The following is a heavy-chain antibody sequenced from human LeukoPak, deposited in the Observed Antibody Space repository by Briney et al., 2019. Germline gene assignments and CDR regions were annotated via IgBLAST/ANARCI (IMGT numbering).Heavy chain of an antibody. J-gene: IGHJ5*02. CDR3: ARDSYYYGSGSYPFDP. V-gene: IGHV1-46*01. D-gene: IGHD3-10*01. CDR1: GYTFTSYY. Sequence: GASVKVSCKASGYTFTSYYMHWVRQAPGQGLEWMGIINPSGGSTSYAQKFQGRVTMTRDMSTSTVYMELSRLRSDDTAVYYCARDSYYYGSGSYPFDPWGQGTLVTVSS. CDR2: INPSGGST.